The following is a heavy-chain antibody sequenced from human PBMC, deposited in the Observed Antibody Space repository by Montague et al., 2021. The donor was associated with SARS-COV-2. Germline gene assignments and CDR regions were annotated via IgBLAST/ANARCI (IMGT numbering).Heavy chain of an antibody. CDR2: TYYRSKWDS. Sequence: CAISGDSVSSKSVAWNWIRQSPSRGLEWLGRTYYRSKWDSDYAESVKRXLVITPDTSKNQVSLQLNSVIPKDTAVYFCASSGITLTGLDAFDIWGQGTMVTVSS. J-gene: IGHJ3*02. CDR1: GDSVSSKSVA. D-gene: IGHD3-9*01. V-gene: IGHV6-1*01. CDR3: ASSGITLTGLDAFDI.